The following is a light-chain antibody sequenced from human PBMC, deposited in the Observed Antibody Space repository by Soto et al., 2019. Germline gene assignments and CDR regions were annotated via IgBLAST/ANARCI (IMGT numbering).Light chain of an antibody. CDR1: SSDVGGYNY. CDR2: DVS. V-gene: IGLV2-14*01. Sequence: QSALTQPASVSGSPGQSITISCTGTSSDVGGYNYVSWYQQHPGKAPKLMIFDVSNRPLGVSNRFSGSKSGSTASLTISGLQAEDEADYYCSSYTSSSTLVIFGGGTKLT. CDR3: SSYTSSSTLVI. J-gene: IGLJ2*01.